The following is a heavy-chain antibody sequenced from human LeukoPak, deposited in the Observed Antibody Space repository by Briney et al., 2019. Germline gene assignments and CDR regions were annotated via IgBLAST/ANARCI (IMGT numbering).Heavy chain of an antibody. CDR2: LYNSGRT. J-gene: IGHJ6*03. V-gene: IGHV4-61*02. Sequence: SETLSLTCSVSGDSISSGTSYWSWIRQPAGKGLEWIGRLYNSGRTDYNPSLKSRVTISVDTSKNQFSLKLSSVTAADTAVYYCASFYCSGGSCYQYYYYYYMDVWGKGTTVTISS. CDR1: GDSISSGTSY. CDR3: ASFYCSGGSCYQYYYYYYMDV. D-gene: IGHD2-15*01.